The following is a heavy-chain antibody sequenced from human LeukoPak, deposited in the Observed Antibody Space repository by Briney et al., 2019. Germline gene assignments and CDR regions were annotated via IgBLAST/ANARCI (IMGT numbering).Heavy chain of an antibody. J-gene: IGHJ5*02. V-gene: IGHV1-18*01. CDR1: GYTFTSNG. CDR3: ARVLLEPGTNWFDP. CDR2: ISAYNGNT. D-gene: IGHD1-1*01. Sequence: ASVKVSCKASGYTFTSNGISWVRQAPGQGLEWMGWISAYNGNTNYAQKLQGRVTMTTDTSTSTAYMELRSLRSDDTAVYYCARVLLEPGTNWFDPWGQGTLVTVSS.